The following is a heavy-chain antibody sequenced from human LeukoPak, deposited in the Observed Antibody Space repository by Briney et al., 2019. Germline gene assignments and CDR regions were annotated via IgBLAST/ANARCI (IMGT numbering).Heavy chain of an antibody. CDR1: GFTFDDYA. V-gene: IGHV3-9*01. J-gene: IGHJ3*01. CDR3: AREVYSSSRPADAFDV. D-gene: IGHD6-13*01. CDR2: ISWNSGSI. Sequence: GGSLRLSCAASGFTFDDYAMHWVRQAPGKGLEWVSGISWNSGSIGYADSVKGRFTISRDNAKNSLYLQMNSLGAEDTAVYYCAREVYSSSRPADAFDVWGQGTVVTVSS.